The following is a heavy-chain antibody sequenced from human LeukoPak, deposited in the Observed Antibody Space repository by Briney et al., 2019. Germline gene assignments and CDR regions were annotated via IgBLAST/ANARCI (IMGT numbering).Heavy chain of an antibody. CDR1: GGSISSYY. CDR2: IYTSGST. J-gene: IGHJ5*02. D-gene: IGHD2-15*01. Sequence: SETLSLTCTVSGGSISSYYWSWIRQPAGKGLEWIGRIYTSGSTNYNPSLKSRVTMSVDTPKNQFSLKLSSVTAADTAVYYCARVSGYCSGGSCYDWFDPWGQGTLVTVSS. V-gene: IGHV4-4*07. CDR3: ARVSGYCSGGSCYDWFDP.